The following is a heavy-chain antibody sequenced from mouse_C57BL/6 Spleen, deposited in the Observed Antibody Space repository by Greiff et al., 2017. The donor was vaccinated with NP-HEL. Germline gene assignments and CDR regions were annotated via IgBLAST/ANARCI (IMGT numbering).Heavy chain of an antibody. V-gene: IGHV1-80*01. D-gene: IGHD1-1*01. Sequence: QVQLKESGAELVKPGASVKISCKASGYAFSSYWMNWVKQRPGKGLEWIGQIYPGDGDTNYNGKFKGKATLTADKSSSTAYMQLSSLTSEDSAVYFCARYGYGSSIDYWGQGTTLTVSS. CDR1: GYAFSSYW. J-gene: IGHJ2*01. CDR2: IYPGDGDT. CDR3: ARYGYGSSIDY.